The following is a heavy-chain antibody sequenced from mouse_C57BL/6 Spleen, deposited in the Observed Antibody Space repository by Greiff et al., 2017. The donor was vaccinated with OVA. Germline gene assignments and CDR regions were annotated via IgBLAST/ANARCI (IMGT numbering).Heavy chain of an antibody. CDR2: ISSGSSTI. Sequence: EVQGVESGGGLVKPGGSLKLSCAASGFPFSDYGMHWVRQAPEKGLEWVAYISSGSSTIYYADTVKGRFTISRDNAKNTLFLQMTSLRSEDTAMYYCARKSYFDYWGQGTTLTVSS. CDR1: GFPFSDYG. J-gene: IGHJ2*01. V-gene: IGHV5-17*01. CDR3: ARKSYFDY.